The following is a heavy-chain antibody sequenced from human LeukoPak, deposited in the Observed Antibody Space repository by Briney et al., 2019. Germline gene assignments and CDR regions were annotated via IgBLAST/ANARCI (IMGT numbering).Heavy chain of an antibody. CDR1: GYSISSSHW. CDR3: AREDLGLNPPDAFDI. V-gene: IGHV4-28*03. Sequence: SDTLSLTCAVSGYSISSSHWWGWIRQSPGKGLEWIGYIYYSGSTYYNPSLKSRVTMSVDTSKNQFSLKLSSVTAADTAVYYCAREDLGLNPPDAFDIWGQGTMVTVSS. CDR2: IYYSGST. J-gene: IGHJ3*02. D-gene: IGHD3-3*01.